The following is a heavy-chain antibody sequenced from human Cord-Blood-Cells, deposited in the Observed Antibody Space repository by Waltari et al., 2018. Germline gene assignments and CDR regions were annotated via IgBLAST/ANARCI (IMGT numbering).Heavy chain of an antibody. CDR1: GVGGSRTNAA. Sequence: QVQLLQSGPGLMKPSQTLSLTSALSGVGGSRTNAAWDGIRQSPSRGLEWLGRTYYRSKWYNDYAVSVKSRITINPDTSKNQFSLQLNSVTPEDTAVYYCAREYSSSFDYWGQGTLVTVSS. V-gene: IGHV6-1*01. CDR2: TYYRSKWYN. D-gene: IGHD6-6*01. CDR3: AREYSSSFDY. J-gene: IGHJ4*02.